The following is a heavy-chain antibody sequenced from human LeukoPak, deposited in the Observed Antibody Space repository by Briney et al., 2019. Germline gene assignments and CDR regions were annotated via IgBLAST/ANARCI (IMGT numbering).Heavy chain of an antibody. Sequence: ASVKVSCKASGYTFTSYDINWVRQATGQGLEWMGWMNPNSGNTGYAQKFQGRVTMTRNTSISTAYMELSSLRSEDTAVYYCARARSPDYYYYYGMDVWGQGTTVTVSS. CDR2: MNPNSGNT. V-gene: IGHV1-8*01. CDR3: ARARSPDYYYYYGMDV. CDR1: GYTFTSYD. J-gene: IGHJ6*02.